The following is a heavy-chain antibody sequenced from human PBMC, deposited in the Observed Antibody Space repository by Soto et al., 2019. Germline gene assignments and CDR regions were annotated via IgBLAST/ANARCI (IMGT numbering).Heavy chain of an antibody. CDR1: GGSISSYY. Sequence: PSETLSLTCTVSGGSISSYYWSWIRQPPGKGLEWIGYIYYSGSTNYNPSLKSRVTISVDTSKNQFSLKLSSVTAADTAVYYCARTGSRGDCFDYWGQGTLVTVSS. J-gene: IGHJ4*02. D-gene: IGHD2-15*01. V-gene: IGHV4-59*01. CDR2: IYYSGST. CDR3: ARTGSRGDCFDY.